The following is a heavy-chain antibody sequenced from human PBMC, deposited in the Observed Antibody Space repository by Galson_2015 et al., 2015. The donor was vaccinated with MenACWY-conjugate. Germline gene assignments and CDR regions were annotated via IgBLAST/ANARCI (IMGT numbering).Heavy chain of an antibody. CDR1: GLTVSSNY. Sequence: SLRLSCAASGLTVSSNYMSWVRQAPGKGLEWVSIIYSGGSTYYADSVKGRSTISRDTSRNTLYLQMDSLRAEDTAVYYCARTTVTTNTDAFDIWGQGTMVTVSS. CDR3: ARTTVTTNTDAFDI. D-gene: IGHD4-17*01. CDR2: IYSGGST. V-gene: IGHV3-66*02. J-gene: IGHJ3*02.